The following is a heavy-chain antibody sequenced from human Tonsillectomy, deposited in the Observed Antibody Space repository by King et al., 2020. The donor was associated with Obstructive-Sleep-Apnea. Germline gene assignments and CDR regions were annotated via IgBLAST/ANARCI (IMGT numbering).Heavy chain of an antibody. Sequence: QLVQSGAEVQKPGASVKISCKASGHTFTDYYMHWVRQAPGQGLEWMGWINPNSGATNYAQKFQDWVTMTRDTSISTAYMELSRLRSDDTAFYYCATGEHRYRHSLLGDSSLDYWGQGTLVTVSS. CDR3: ATGEHRYRHSLLGDSSLDY. CDR1: GHTFTDYY. CDR2: INPNSGAT. D-gene: IGHD6-6*01. J-gene: IGHJ4*02. V-gene: IGHV1-2*04.